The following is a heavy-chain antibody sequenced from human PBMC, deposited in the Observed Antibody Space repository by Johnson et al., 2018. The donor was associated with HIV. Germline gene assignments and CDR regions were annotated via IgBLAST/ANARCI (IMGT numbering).Heavy chain of an antibody. J-gene: IGHJ3*01. CDR2: IAWDGGST. CDR1: GFTFDDYA. CDR3: ARDRHGSGRPNAFDL. Sequence: VQLVESGGGLVQPGGSLRLSCAASGFTFDDYAMHWVRQAPGKGLEWVSLIAWDGGSTYYADSVKGRFTISRDNSKNTLYLQMNSPSPEDTGVYHCARDRHGSGRPNAFDLWAEGQRSP. D-gene: IGHD3-10*01. V-gene: IGHV3-43D*03.